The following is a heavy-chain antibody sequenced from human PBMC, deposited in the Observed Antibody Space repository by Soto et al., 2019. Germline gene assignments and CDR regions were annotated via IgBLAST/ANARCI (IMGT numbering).Heavy chain of an antibody. Sequence: QVQLVQSGAEVKKPGASVKVSCKASGYTFTSYYMHWVRLAPGQGLEWMGIINPDGGGTSYAQQFPGRVIMPRDTSTSTVYMEMSSLRAEDTAVYYCAVGGTYLSMDVWGQGTTVTVSS. CDR1: GYTFTSYY. CDR3: AVGGTYLSMDV. CDR2: INPDGGGT. J-gene: IGHJ6*02. D-gene: IGHD1-1*01. V-gene: IGHV1-46*01.